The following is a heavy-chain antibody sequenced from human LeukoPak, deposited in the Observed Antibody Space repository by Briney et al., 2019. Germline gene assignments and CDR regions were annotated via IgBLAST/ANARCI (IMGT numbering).Heavy chain of an antibody. CDR2: IYSGGST. Sequence: GGSLRLSCAASGFTVSSNYMSWVRQAPGKGLEWVSVIYSGGSTYYADSVKDRFTISRDNSKNTLYLQMNSLRAEDTAVYYCARGVPRVHTRFDYWGQGTLVTVSS. D-gene: IGHD1-1*01. CDR3: ARGVPRVHTRFDY. CDR1: GFTVSSNY. V-gene: IGHV3-66*02. J-gene: IGHJ4*02.